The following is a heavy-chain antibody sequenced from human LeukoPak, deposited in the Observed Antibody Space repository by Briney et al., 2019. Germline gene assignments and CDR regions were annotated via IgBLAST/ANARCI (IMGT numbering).Heavy chain of an antibody. CDR1: GYTFTSYG. CDR3: ARDSGSYDWFDP. V-gene: IGHV1-18*01. J-gene: IGHJ5*02. Sequence: ASVKVSCKASGYTFTSYGISWVRQAPGQGLEWMGWISAYNGNTNYAQKLQGRVTMTTDTSTSTAYTELRSLRSDDTAVYYCARDSGSYDWFDPWGQGTLVTVSS. CDR2: ISAYNGNT. D-gene: IGHD1-26*01.